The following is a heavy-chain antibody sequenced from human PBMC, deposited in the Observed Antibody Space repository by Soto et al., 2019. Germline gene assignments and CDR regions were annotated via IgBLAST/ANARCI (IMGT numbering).Heavy chain of an antibody. Sequence: QVQLQQWGAGLLKPSETLSLTCAVYGGSFSGYQWSWIRQTPGKGLEWIGEINDSGNINYNPSLKGEVGILEAPARRRTPRNLSSGTAAATAVYSGARGLILWFGELSRRGGYYYYMDVWGKGTTVTVSS. CDR1: GGSFSGYQ. D-gene: IGHD3-10*01. J-gene: IGHJ6*03. CDR2: INDSGNI. V-gene: IGHV4-34*01. CDR3: ARGLILWFGELSRRGGYYYYMDV.